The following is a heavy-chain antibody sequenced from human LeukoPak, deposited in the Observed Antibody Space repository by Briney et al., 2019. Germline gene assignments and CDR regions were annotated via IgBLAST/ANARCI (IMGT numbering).Heavy chain of an antibody. CDR3: AREMAAAGSYSLDAFDI. D-gene: IGHD1-26*01. Sequence: SETLSLTCTVSGGSISSSSYYWGWFCQPPGKGLEWIGSIYYSGSTYYNPSLESRVTISVDTSKNQFSLKLSSVTAADMAVYYCAREMAAAGSYSLDAFDIWAKGQWSPSLQ. CDR2: IYYSGST. V-gene: IGHV4-39*07. J-gene: IGHJ3*02. CDR1: GGSISSSSYY.